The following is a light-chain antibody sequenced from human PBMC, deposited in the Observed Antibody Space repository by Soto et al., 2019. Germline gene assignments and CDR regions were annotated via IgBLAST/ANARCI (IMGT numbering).Light chain of an antibody. CDR1: QSVSSNY. CDR3: QQYGSSPGT. CDR2: GAS. Sequence: EIVLTQSPGTLSLSPGERATLSCRASQSVSSNYLAWYQQKPGQAPRPLIYGASSRATGIPDRFSGSGSGTDFTLTISRLEPEDFAVYYCQQYGSSPGTFGQGTKVEIK. J-gene: IGKJ1*01. V-gene: IGKV3-20*01.